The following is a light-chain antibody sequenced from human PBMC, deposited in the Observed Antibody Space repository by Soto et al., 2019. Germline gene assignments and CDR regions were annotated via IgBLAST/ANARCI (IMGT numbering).Light chain of an antibody. Sequence: QAVVTQEPSLTVSPGGTVTLTCGSRTGAVTSGHYPYWFQQKPGQAPRTLIYDATNKHSWTPARFSGSLLGGKAALTLSGAQPEDEADYYCLLSYNGARVFGGGTKLTVL. CDR3: LLSYNGARV. CDR2: DAT. V-gene: IGLV7-46*01. J-gene: IGLJ3*02. CDR1: TGAVTSGHY.